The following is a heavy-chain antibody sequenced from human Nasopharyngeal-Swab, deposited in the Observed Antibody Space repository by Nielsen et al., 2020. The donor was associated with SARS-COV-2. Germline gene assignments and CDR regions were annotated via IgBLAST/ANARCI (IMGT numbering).Heavy chain of an antibody. CDR1: GFTFNNYW. CDR3: ARDPHGVRGAMQDAFDL. J-gene: IGHJ3*01. CDR2: INGEESRT. D-gene: IGHD3-16*01. Sequence: GRSLRLSCAVSGFTFNNYWMHWVRQAPGKGLVWVSRINGEESRTSYADSVKGRFTISRDNAKNTLYLQMNSLRADDAAMYYCARDPHGVRGAMQDAFDLWGQGTMVTVSS. V-gene: IGHV3-74*01.